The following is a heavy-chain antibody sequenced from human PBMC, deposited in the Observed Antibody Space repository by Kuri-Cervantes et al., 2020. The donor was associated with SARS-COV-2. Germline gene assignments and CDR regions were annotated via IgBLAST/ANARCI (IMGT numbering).Heavy chain of an antibody. D-gene: IGHD6-13*01. CDR3: ARRIAAAGTYYYYGMDV. Sequence: LSLTCAASGFTFSSYAMHWVRQAPGKGLEWVAVISYDGSNKYYADSVKGRFTISRDNSKNTLYLQMNSLRAEDTAVYYCARRIAAAGTYYYYGMDVWGQGTTVTVSS. CDR2: ISYDGSNK. CDR1: GFTFSSYA. V-gene: IGHV3-30-3*01. J-gene: IGHJ6*02.